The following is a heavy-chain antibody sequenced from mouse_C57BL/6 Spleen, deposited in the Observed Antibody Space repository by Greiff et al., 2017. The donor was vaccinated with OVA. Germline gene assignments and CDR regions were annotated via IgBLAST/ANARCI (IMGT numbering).Heavy chain of an antibody. CDR1: GYTFTDYY. J-gene: IGHJ2*01. CDR3: EVWEAYGYFDY. V-gene: IGHV1-26*01. D-gene: IGHD2-2*01. CDR2: INPNNGGT. Sequence: EVQLQQSGPELVKPGASVKISCKASGYTFTDYYMNWVKQSHGKSLEWIGDINPNNGGTSYNQKFKGKATLTVDKSSSTAYMELRSLTSEDSAVYYCEVWEAYGYFDYWGQGTTLTVSS.